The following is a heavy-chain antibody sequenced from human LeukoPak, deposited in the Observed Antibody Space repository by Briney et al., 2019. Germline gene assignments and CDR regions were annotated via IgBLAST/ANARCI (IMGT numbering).Heavy chain of an antibody. D-gene: IGHD6-6*01. CDR1: GYSISSGYY. J-gene: IGHJ5*02. V-gene: IGHV4-38-2*01. CDR2: IYHSGST. Sequence: SETLSLTCAVSGYSISSGYYWGWIRQPPGKGLEWIGSIYHSGSTYYNPSLKSRVTISVDTSKNQFSLKLSSVTAADTAVNDCARHVGDRIGSSSSWGQGTLVTVSS. CDR3: ARHVGDRIGSSSS.